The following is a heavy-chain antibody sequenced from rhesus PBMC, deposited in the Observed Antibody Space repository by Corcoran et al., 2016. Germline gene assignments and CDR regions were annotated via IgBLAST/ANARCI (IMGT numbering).Heavy chain of an antibody. CDR3: ARGHSLDY. J-gene: IGHJ4*01. Sequence: QLQLQESGPGLVKPSETLSLTCAVSGGSISGYWWSWIRQPPGKGLEWIGRIDRRGGTDYNPSLKRRVTMSRDTSKNQFSLKLSSVTAADTAVYYCARGHSLDYWGQGVLVTVSS. D-gene: IGHD5-12*01. CDR1: GGSISGYW. CDR2: IDRRGGT. V-gene: IGHV4-160*01.